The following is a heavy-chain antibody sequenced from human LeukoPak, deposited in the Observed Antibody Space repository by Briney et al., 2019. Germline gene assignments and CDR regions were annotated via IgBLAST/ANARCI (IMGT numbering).Heavy chain of an antibody. CDR3: AKEQGSGSYYKIPNDY. CDR2: ISYDGSNK. Sequence: GGSLRLSCAASGFTFSSYGMHWVRQAPGKGLEWVAVISYDGSNKYYADSVKGRFTISRDNSKNTLYLQMNSLRAEDTAVYYCAKEQGSGSYYKIPNDYWGQGTLVTVSS. J-gene: IGHJ4*02. CDR1: GFTFSSYG. V-gene: IGHV3-30*18. D-gene: IGHD3-10*01.